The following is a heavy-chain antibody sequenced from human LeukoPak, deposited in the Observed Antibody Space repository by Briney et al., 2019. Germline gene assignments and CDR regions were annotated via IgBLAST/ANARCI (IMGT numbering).Heavy chain of an antibody. CDR1: GFTFSSYA. CDR3: AKESAPCSSTSCYNYYYYGMDV. CDR2: ISGSGGST. V-gene: IGHV3-23*01. Sequence: GGSLRLSCAASGFTFSSYAMSWVRQAPGKGLEWVSAISGSGGSTYYADSVKGRFTISRDNSKNTLYLQMNSLRAEDTAVYYCAKESAPCSSTSCYNYYYYGMDVWGQGTTVTVSS. J-gene: IGHJ6*02. D-gene: IGHD2-2*02.